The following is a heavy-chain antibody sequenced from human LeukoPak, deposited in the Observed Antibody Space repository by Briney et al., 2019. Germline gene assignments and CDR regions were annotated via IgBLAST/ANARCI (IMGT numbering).Heavy chain of an antibody. J-gene: IGHJ3*02. D-gene: IGHD1-26*01. V-gene: IGHV7-4-1*02. CDR1: GYTFTSYA. CDR2: INTNTGNP. CDR3: ARGLVEWGVPGGAFDI. Sequence: GASVKVSCKASGYTFTSYAMNWVRQAPGQGLEWMGWINTNTGNPTYAPGFTGRFVFSLDTSVSTAYLQISSLKAEDTAVYYCARGLVEWGVPGGAFDIWGQGTMVTVSS.